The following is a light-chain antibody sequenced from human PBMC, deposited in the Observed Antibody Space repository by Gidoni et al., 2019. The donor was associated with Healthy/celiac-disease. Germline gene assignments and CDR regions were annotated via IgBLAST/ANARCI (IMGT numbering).Light chain of an antibody. CDR1: QSVSSN. CDR3: QQYNNWPRT. Sequence: EIVMTQSPATLSVSPGERATLTCRASQSVSSNYAGYQQKPGEAPRLLIYGASTRATGIPARFSGSGSWREFTLTNSSLQYEDFAVYYSQQYNNWPRTFGQGTKVEIK. V-gene: IGKV3-15*01. CDR2: GAS. J-gene: IGKJ1*01.